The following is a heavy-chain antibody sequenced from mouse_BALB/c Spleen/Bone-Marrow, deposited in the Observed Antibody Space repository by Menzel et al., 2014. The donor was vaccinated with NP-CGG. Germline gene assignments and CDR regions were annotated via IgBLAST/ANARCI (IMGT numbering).Heavy chain of an antibody. Sequence: GLEWIGQIYPGDVYTNYNGKFKGKATLTADKSSSTAYMQLSSLTSEDSAVYFCARSRGYYVDYWGQGTTLTVSS. J-gene: IGHJ2*01. V-gene: IGHV1-80*01. CDR3: ARSRGYYVDY. CDR2: IYPGDVYT.